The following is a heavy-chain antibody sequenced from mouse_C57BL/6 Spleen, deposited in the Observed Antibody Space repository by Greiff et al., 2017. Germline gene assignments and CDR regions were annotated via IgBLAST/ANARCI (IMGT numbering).Heavy chain of an antibody. D-gene: IGHD1-1*01. CDR1: GFNIKNTY. CDR2: IDPANGNT. V-gene: IGHV14-3*01. CDR3: ARCGITTVVASFDY. J-gene: IGHJ2*01. Sequence: VHVKQSVAELVRPGASVKLSCTASGFNIKNTYMHWVKQRPEQGLEWIGRIDPANGNTKYAQKFQGKATITADTSSNTAYLQLSSLTSEDTAIYYCARCGITTVVASFDYWGQGTTLTVSS.